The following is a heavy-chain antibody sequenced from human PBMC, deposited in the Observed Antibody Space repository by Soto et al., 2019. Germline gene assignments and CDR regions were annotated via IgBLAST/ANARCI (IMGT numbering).Heavy chain of an antibody. V-gene: IGHV6-1*01. CDR2: TYYRSKWQN. Sequence: SQTLSLTCAISGDSVSRNSASWNWIRQSPSRGLEWLGRTYYRSKWQNDYAVSVKGRISISPDTSKNQFSLHLNSMTPEDTAVYYCARALGMIGDYFGYWGQGTLVTVSS. J-gene: IGHJ4*02. D-gene: IGHD3-22*01. CDR1: GDSVSRNSAS. CDR3: ARALGMIGDYFGY.